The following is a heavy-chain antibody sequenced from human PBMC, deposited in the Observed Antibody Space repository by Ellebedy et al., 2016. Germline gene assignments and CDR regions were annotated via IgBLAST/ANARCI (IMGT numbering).Heavy chain of an antibody. J-gene: IGHJ4*02. CDR2: ISYDGSNK. D-gene: IGHD1-26*01. V-gene: IGHV3-30*03. CDR1: GFTFSSYG. CDR3: AQGASVDY. Sequence: GESLKISCAASGFTFSSYGMHWVRQAPGKGLEWVAVISYDGSNKYYANSVKGRFTISRDNSKNTLYLQMNSLRAEDTAVYYCAQGASVDYWGQGTLVTVSS.